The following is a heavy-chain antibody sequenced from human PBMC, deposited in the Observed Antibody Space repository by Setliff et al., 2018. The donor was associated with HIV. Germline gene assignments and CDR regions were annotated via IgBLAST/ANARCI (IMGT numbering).Heavy chain of an antibody. Sequence: SVKVSCKASGGTFSSYAISWVRQAPGQGLEWMGRIIPVFGTANYAQKFQGRVTIVADKSTSTAYMELSSLRSEDTAVYYCAREVGHRSGYYRGSFDYWGQGTLVTVSS. D-gene: IGHD6-19*01. CDR1: GGTFSSYA. V-gene: IGHV1-69*06. CDR3: AREVGHRSGYYRGSFDY. CDR2: IIPVFGTA. J-gene: IGHJ4*02.